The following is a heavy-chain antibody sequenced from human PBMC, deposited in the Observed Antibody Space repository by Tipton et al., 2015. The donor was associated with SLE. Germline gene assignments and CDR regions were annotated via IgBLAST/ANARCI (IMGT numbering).Heavy chain of an antibody. CDR1: GCSISSYY. J-gene: IGHJ3*02. Sequence: TLSLTCTVSGCSISSYYWSWIRQPPGKGLEWIGYIYYSGSTNYTPSLKSRVTISVDTSKNQFSLKLSSVTAADTAVYYCAGTGEWDAFDIWGQGTMVTVSS. CDR3: AGTGEWDAFDI. V-gene: IGHV4-59*07. D-gene: IGHD7-27*01. CDR2: IYYSGST.